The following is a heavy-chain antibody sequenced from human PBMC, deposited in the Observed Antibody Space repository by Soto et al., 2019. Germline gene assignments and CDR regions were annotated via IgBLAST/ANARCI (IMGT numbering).Heavy chain of an antibody. J-gene: IGHJ5*02. CDR3: AHRRFRIWFGEKSNWFDP. D-gene: IGHD3-10*01. V-gene: IGHV2-5*02. CDR1: GFSLDTSGVG. Sequence: QITLKESGPTLVKPTQTLTLTCTFSGFSLDTSGVGVGWFRQPPGTALEWLALIYWDDDKRYSPSLKSRLTITKDTSKNQVVRTMTNMDPVDTATYYGAHRRFRIWFGEKSNWFDPWGQGTLVTVSS. CDR2: IYWDDDK.